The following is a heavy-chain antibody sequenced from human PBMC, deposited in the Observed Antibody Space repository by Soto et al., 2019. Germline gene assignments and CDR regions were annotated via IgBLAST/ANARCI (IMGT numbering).Heavy chain of an antibody. D-gene: IGHD3-10*01. CDR3: ALHYGSGSYYNNWFDP. CDR1: GFSLSTSGVG. Sequence: QITLKESGPTLVKPTQTLTLTCTFSGFSLSTSGVGVGWIRQPPGKALEWLALIYWDDDKRYSPSLKSRLTITKDTSKNQVVLTMTNMDPVDTATYYCALHYGSGSYYNNWFDPWGQGTLVTVSS. J-gene: IGHJ5*02. V-gene: IGHV2-5*02. CDR2: IYWDDDK.